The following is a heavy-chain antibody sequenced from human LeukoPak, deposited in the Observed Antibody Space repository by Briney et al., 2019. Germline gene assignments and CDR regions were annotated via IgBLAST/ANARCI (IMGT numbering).Heavy chain of an antibody. V-gene: IGHV4-34*01. CDR2: INHSGST. D-gene: IGHD6-13*01. Sequence: SETLSLTCAVYGGSFSGYYWSWIRQPPGKGLEWIGEINHSGSTNYNPSLKSRVTISVDTSKNQFSLKLSSVTAADTAVYYCARAVSGYSSSWSYYYYMDVWGKGTTVTISS. J-gene: IGHJ6*03. CDR3: ARAVSGYSSSWSYYYYMDV. CDR1: GGSFSGYY.